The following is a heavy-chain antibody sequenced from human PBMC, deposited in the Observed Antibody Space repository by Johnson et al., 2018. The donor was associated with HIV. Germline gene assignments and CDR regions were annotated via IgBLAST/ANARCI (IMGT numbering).Heavy chain of an antibody. V-gene: IGHV3-23*04. J-gene: IGHJ3*02. D-gene: IGHD6-19*01. Sequence: VQLVESGGGLVQPGGSLRLSCAASGFTVSSNYMSWVRQAPGKGLEWVSAISGNGGDTYFADSVKGRFTISRDNFKNTLNLQMKSLRAEDTALYYCAKDMGGVAVVGVFDIWGQGTMVTVSS. CDR1: GFTVSSNY. CDR2: ISGNGGDT. CDR3: AKDMGGVAVVGVFDI.